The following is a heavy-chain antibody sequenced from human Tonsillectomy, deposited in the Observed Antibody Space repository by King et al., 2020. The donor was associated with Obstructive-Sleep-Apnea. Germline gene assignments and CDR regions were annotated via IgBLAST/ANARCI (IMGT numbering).Heavy chain of an antibody. J-gene: IGHJ5*02. CDR2: IYWDDDK. Sequence: TLKESGPTLVKPTQTLTLTCTFSGFSLSTSGGGVGWIRQPPGKALEWLALIYWDDDKRYSPSLKSRLTVTRDTSKNEVVLTMTNMDPVNTATYYGARRGKYYDILTGYYNGDWFDPWGQGTLVTVSS. CDR1: GFSLSTSGGG. D-gene: IGHD3-9*01. CDR3: ARRGKYYDILTGYYNGDWFDP. V-gene: IGHV2-5*02.